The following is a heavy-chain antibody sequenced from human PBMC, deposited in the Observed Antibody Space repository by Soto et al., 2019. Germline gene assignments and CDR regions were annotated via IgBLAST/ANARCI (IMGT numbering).Heavy chain of an antibody. CDR1: GFPFSSYD. Sequence: AASGFPFSSYDMHWVRQAPGKGLEWVALISYDGSRTSYSDSVKGRFTISRDNSKNMLFLQMDNLRADDTAVYYCPKEQAFEQLWVFDSWGQGTLVTVSS. D-gene: IGHD5-18*01. CDR3: PKEQAFEQLWVFDS. V-gene: IGHV3-30*18. J-gene: IGHJ5*01. CDR2: ISYDGSRT.